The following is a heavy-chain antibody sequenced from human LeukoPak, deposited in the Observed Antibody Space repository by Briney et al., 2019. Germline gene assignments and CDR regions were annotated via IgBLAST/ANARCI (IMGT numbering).Heavy chain of an antibody. CDR1: GGTFSSYA. J-gene: IGHJ4*02. D-gene: IGHD3-10*01. CDR3: ARDYYGSGSWGSTYYYFDY. V-gene: IGHV1-69*05. Sequence: SVKISCKASGGTFSSYAISWVRQAPGQGLEWMGRIIPIFGTANYAQKFQGRVTITTDESTSTAYMELSSLRSEDTAVYYCARDYYGSGSWGSTYYYFDYWGQGTLVTVSP. CDR2: IIPIFGTA.